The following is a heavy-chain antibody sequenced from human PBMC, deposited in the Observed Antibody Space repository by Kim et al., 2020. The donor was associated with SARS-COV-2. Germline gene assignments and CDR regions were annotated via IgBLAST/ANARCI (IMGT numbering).Heavy chain of an antibody. CDR1: GFTFSSYG. D-gene: IGHD6-19*01. CDR2: ISYDGSNK. CDR3: AKDGSPGIAVAAATRIGKD. V-gene: IGHV3-30*18. Sequence: GGSLRLSCAASGFTFSSYGMHWVRQAPGKGLEWVAVISYDGSNKYYADSVKGRFTISRDNSKNTLYLQMNSLRAEDTAVYYCAKDGSPGIAVAAATRIGKDWGQGTLVTVSS. J-gene: IGHJ4*02.